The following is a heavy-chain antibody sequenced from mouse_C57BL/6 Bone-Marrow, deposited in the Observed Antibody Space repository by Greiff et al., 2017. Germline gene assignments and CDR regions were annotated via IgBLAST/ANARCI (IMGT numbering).Heavy chain of an antibody. CDR3: ARERYYYGSSFYWYFDV. CDR2: INPNNGGT. V-gene: IGHV1-22*01. D-gene: IGHD1-1*01. CDR1: GYTFTDYN. Sequence: VQLQQSGPELVKPGASVKMSCKASGYTFTDYNMHWVKQSHGKSLEWIGNINPNNGGTSYNQKFKGKATLTVNKSSSTAYMELRSLTSEDSAVYYWARERYYYGSSFYWYFDVWGRGTTVTVSS. J-gene: IGHJ1*03.